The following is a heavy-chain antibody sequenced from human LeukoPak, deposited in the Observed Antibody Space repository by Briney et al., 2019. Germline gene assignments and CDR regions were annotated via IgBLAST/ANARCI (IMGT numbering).Heavy chain of an antibody. V-gene: IGHV3-30-3*01. CDR3: ARESHVTREDY. CDR2: ISYDGSNK. Sequence: GGSLRLSCAASGFTFSSYNMNWVRQAPGKGLEWVAVISYDGSNKYYADSVKGRFTISRDNSKNTLYLQMNSLRAEDTAVYYCARESHVTREDYWGQGTLVTVSS. CDR1: GFTFSSYN. D-gene: IGHD3-10*01. J-gene: IGHJ4*02.